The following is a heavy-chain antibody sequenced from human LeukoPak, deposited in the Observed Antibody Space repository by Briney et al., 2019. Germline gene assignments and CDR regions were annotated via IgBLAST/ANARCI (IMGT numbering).Heavy chain of an antibody. V-gene: IGHV1-69*06. J-gene: IGHJ4*02. CDR1: GGTFSSYA. CDR2: IIPMFDTA. CDR3: ASVSAYCSSTSCYGTYYFDY. D-gene: IGHD2-2*01. Sequence: GASVKVPCKASGGTFSSYAISWVRQAPGQGLEWMGGIIPMFDTANYAQKFQGRVTITADKSTSTAYMELSSLRSEDTAVYYCASVSAYCSSTSCYGTYYFDYWGQGTLVTVSS.